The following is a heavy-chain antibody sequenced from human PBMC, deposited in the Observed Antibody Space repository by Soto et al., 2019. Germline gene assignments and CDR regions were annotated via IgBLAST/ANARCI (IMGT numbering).Heavy chain of an antibody. V-gene: IGHV4-59*08. Sequence: SETLSLTCTVSGGSISSYYWSWIRQPPGKGLEWIGYIYYSGSTNYNPSLKSRVTISVDTSKNQFSLKLSSVTAADTAVYYCARCVIAAAGTRNWFDPWGQGTLVPVAS. CDR1: GGSISSYY. CDR3: ARCVIAAAGTRNWFDP. J-gene: IGHJ5*02. D-gene: IGHD6-13*01. CDR2: IYYSGST.